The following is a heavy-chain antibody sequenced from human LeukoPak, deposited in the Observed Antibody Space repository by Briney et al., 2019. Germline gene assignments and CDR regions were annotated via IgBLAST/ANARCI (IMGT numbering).Heavy chain of an antibody. V-gene: IGHV3-53*01. CDR3: ARDGRYSYGHDAFDI. CDR1: GFTVSNNY. CDR2: IYSGGST. D-gene: IGHD5-18*01. Sequence: GGSLRLSCAASGFTVSNNYMSWVRQAPGKGLEWVSVIYSGGSTYYADSVKGRFTISRDNSKNTLYLQMNSLRAEDTAVYYCARDGRYSYGHDAFDIWGQGTMVTVSS. J-gene: IGHJ3*02.